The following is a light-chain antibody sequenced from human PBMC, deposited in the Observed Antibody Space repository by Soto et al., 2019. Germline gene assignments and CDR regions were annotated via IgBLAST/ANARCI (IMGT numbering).Light chain of an antibody. J-gene: IGLJ3*02. Sequence: QSVLTQPPSVSGAPGQRVTISCTGTSSNIGAGYDVYWYQQLPETAPKLLIYDNNRRPSGVRDRFSASRSGTSASLAVTGLQAEDEADYYCQSYDSSLVGVVFGGGTQLTVL. V-gene: IGLV1-40*01. CDR3: QSYDSSLVGVV. CDR2: DNN. CDR1: SSNIGAGYD.